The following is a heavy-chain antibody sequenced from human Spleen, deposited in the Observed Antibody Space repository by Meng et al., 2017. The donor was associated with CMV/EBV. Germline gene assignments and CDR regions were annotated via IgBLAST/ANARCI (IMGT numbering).Heavy chain of an antibody. V-gene: IGHV3-48*04. CDR3: AREAYDSSGYWIDY. D-gene: IGHD3-22*01. J-gene: IGHJ4*02. CDR1: GFTFTSYS. CDR2: ISSSSSII. Sequence: SCAASGFTFTSYSINWVRQAPGKGLEWVSHISSSSSIIYYADSVKGRFTVSRDNAKNSLYLQMNSLRADDTAVYYCAREAYDSSGYWIDYWGQGALVTVSS.